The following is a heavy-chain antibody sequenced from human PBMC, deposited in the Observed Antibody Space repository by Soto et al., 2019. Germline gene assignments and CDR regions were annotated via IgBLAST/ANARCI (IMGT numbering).Heavy chain of an antibody. D-gene: IGHD6-25*01. CDR2: IYYSGST. J-gene: IGHJ6*02. CDR1: GGSIISYY. CDR3: ARESATAGYYYYGMDV. Sequence: PSETLSLTCTFSGGSIISYYWSWIRQPPGKGLEWIGYIYYSGSTNYNPSLKSRVTISVDTSKNQFSLKLSSVTAADTAVYYCARESATAGYYYYGMDVWGQGTTVTVSS. V-gene: IGHV4-59*01.